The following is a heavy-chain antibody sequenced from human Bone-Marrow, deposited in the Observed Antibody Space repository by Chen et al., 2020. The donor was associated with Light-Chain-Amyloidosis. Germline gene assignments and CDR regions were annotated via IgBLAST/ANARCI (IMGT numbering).Heavy chain of an antibody. CDR2: ISSNSGSI. CDR3: VKSLIPSRYLYHYYMDV. CDR1: GFTFNDYA. J-gene: IGHJ6*03. V-gene: IGHV3-9*01. D-gene: IGHD1-1*01. Sequence: EVQLVESGGGLVQPGRSPRLSCAASGFTFNDYAMYWVRQGPGKCLEWVSGISSNSGSIGYADSVKGRFSISRDNAKNYLHLQMNSLRPEDTALYYCVKSLIPSRYLYHYYMDVWGKGTTVIVSS.